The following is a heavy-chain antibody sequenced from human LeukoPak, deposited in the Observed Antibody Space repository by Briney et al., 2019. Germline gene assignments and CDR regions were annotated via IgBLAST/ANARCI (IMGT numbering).Heavy chain of an antibody. Sequence: GASVKVSCKASGYTLTGYYMHWVRQAPGQGLEWMGWINPNSGGTNYAQKFQGRVTMTRDTSISTAYMELSRLRSDDTAVYYCARVSSRYYDSSGYLQRFDYWGQGTLVTVSS. V-gene: IGHV1-2*02. CDR3: ARVSSRYYDSSGYLQRFDY. CDR2: INPNSGGT. CDR1: GYTLTGYY. D-gene: IGHD3-22*01. J-gene: IGHJ4*02.